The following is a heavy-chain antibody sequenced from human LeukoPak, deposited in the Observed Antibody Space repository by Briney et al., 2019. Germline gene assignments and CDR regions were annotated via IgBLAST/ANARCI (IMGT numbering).Heavy chain of an antibody. Sequence: GGSLRLSCVPSGFTVSTNYMTWVRQAPGKGLEWVSVIYGGGTTYYADSVKGRFTISRDNSKNTVYLQMNSLRAEDTAVYYCVRGDNWFDPWGQGTLVTASS. CDR1: GFTVSTNY. V-gene: IGHV3-53*01. CDR3: VRGDNWFDP. J-gene: IGHJ5*02. CDR2: IYGGGTT.